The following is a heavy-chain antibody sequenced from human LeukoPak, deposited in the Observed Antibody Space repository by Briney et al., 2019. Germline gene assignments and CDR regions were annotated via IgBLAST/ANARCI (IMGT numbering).Heavy chain of an antibody. CDR1: GGTFSSYA. CDR2: ISAYNGNT. Sequence: ASVKVSCKASGGTFSSYAISWVRQAPGQGLEWMGWISAYNGNTNYAQKLQGRVTMTADTSTSTAYMELRSLRSDDTAVYYCARDPYYDFWILDYWGQGTLVTVSS. CDR3: ARDPYYDFWILDY. D-gene: IGHD3-3*01. J-gene: IGHJ4*02. V-gene: IGHV1-18*01.